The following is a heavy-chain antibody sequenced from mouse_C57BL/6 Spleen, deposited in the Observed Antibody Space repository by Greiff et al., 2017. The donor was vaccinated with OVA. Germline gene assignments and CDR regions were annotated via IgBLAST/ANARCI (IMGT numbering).Heavy chain of an antibody. V-gene: IGHV2-2*01. CDR2: IWSGGST. J-gene: IGHJ1*03. D-gene: IGHD1-1*01. CDR1: GFSLTSYG. CDR3: ASITTVGYFDV. Sequence: VQLQQSGPGLVQPSQSLSITCTVSGFSLTSYGVHWVRQSPGKGLEWLGVIWSGGSTDYNAAFISRLSISKDNSKSQVFFKMNSLQADDTAIYYCASITTVGYFDVWGTGTTVTVSS.